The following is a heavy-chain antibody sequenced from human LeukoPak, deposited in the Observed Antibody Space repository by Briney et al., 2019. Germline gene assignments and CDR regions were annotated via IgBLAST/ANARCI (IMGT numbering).Heavy chain of an antibody. CDR3: ARGSSFSNF. CDR2: INNNGGSA. J-gene: IGHJ4*02. D-gene: IGHD6-6*01. V-gene: IGHV3-20*04. CDR1: GFTFSSYG. Sequence: GGSLRLSCAASGFTFSSYGMYWVRQAPGKGLEWVSGINNNGGSAGYADSVKGRFTISRDNAKNSLYLQMNSLRVEDTGLYYCARGSSFSNFWGQGTLVTVSS.